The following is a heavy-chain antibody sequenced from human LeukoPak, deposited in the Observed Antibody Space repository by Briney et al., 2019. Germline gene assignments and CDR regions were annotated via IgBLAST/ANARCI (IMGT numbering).Heavy chain of an antibody. J-gene: IGHJ4*02. CDR3: ARGGDSSGWYVGYYFDY. Sequence: GGSLRLSCAASGFTFSSYSMNWVRQAPGKGLGWVSSISSSSSYIYYADSVKGRFTISRDNAKNSLYLQMNSLRAEDTAVYYCARGGDSSGWYVGYYFDYWGQGTLVTVSS. CDR1: GFTFSSYS. D-gene: IGHD6-19*01. V-gene: IGHV3-21*01. CDR2: ISSSSSYI.